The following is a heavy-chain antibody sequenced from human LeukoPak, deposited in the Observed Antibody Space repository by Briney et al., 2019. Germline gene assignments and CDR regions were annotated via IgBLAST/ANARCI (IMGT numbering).Heavy chain of an antibody. CDR2: IRSKAYGEKT. J-gene: IGHJ4*02. CDR1: GFTFGDYG. V-gene: IGHV3-49*04. CDR3: TSRRGSYAY. D-gene: IGHD1-26*01. Sequence: GGSLRLSCTASGFTFGDYGMSWVRQAPGKGLEWVGFIRSKAYGEKTEYAGSVKGRFIISRNDFKSIANLQMKSLKTDDTAVDYCTSRRGSYAYWGQGTLVTVSS.